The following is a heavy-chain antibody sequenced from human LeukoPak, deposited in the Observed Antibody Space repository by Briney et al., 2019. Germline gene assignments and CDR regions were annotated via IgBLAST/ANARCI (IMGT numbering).Heavy chain of an antibody. V-gene: IGHV3-7*01. Sequence: GGSLRLACAASAFTFSNYWMTWVRQVPGEGLGWQGNTNFDGRETQFVDSAKGRFILSRDTAKNSLSLQMSGLRVADTAVYDCARGYSDWLRWGEGTQVTVSS. J-gene: IGHJ4*02. D-gene: IGHD4-11*01. CDR3: ARGYSDWLR. CDR1: AFTFSNYW. CDR2: TNFDGRET.